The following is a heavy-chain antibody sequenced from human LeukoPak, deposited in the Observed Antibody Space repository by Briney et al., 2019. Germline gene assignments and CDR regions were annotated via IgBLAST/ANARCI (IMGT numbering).Heavy chain of an antibody. J-gene: IGHJ4*02. CDR2: ISYDGSNK. D-gene: IGHD3-22*01. V-gene: IGHV3-30*18. CDR3: AKGGYYYDSSGTGDFDY. Sequence: PGGSLRLSCAACGFTFSSYGMHWVRQGPGKGLEWVAVISYDGSNKYYADSVKGRFTISRDNSKNTLYLQMNSLRAEDTAVYYCAKGGYYYDSSGTGDFDYWGQGTLVTVSS. CDR1: GFTFSSYG.